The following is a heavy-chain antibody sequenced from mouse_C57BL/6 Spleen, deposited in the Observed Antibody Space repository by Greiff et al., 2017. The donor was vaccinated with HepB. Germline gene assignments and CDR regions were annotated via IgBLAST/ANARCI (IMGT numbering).Heavy chain of an antibody. CDR2: IYPGDGDT. Sequence: QVQLQHSGAELVKPGASVKISCKASGYAFSSYWMNWVKQRPGKGLEWIGQIYPGDGDTNYNGKFKGKATLTADKSSSTAYMQLSSLTSEDSAVYFCARSGSTMVTTWYFDVWGTGTTVTVSS. CDR1: GYAFSSYW. V-gene: IGHV1-80*01. CDR3: ARSGSTMVTTWYFDV. D-gene: IGHD2-2*01. J-gene: IGHJ1*03.